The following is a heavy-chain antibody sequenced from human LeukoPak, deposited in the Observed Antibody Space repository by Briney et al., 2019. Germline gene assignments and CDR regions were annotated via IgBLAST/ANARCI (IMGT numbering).Heavy chain of an antibody. Sequence: GGSLRLSCAASGFTFSSYSMNWVRQAPGKGLEWVSSISSSSRYISYADSVKGRFTISRDNAKNSLCLQMNSLRAEDTAVYYCARDPTSSTSRFDPWGQGTLVTVSS. J-gene: IGHJ5*02. CDR1: GFTFSSYS. CDR2: ISSSSRYI. D-gene: IGHD2-2*01. CDR3: ARDPTSSTSRFDP. V-gene: IGHV3-21*01.